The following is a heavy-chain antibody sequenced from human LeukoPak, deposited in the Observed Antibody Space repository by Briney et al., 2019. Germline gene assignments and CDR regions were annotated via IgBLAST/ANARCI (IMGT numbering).Heavy chain of an antibody. V-gene: IGHV3-23*01. D-gene: IGHD6-19*01. CDR1: GFSLSSYA. CDR2: ISGSGGST. J-gene: IGHJ4*02. CDR3: AKKSSSGWYYFDY. Sequence: GGSLRLSCAASGFSLSSYAMSWVRQAPGKGLEWVSAISGSGGSTYYAGSVKGRFTISRDNSKNTLYLQMNSLRAEDTAVYYCAKKSSSGWYYFDYWGQGTLVTVSS.